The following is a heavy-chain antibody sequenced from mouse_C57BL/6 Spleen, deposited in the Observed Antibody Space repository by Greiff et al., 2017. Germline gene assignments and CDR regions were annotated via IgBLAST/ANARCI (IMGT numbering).Heavy chain of an antibody. Sequence: QQSCKASGYTFTSYWMHWVKQRPIQGLEWIGNIDPSDSETHYNQKFKDKATLTVDKSSSTAYMQLSSLTSEDSAVYYCARGGFIPGYWGQGTTLTVSS. D-gene: IGHD1-1*01. J-gene: IGHJ2*01. CDR3: ARGGFIPGY. V-gene: IGHV1-52*01. CDR2: IDPSDSET. CDR1: GYTFTSYW.